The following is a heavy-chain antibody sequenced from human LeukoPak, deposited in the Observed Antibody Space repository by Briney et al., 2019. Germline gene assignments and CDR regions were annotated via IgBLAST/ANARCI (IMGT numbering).Heavy chain of an antibody. CDR1: GFTFSSYA. Sequence: GGSLRLSCAASGFTFSSYAVSWVRQPPGPGLEWVSAISGSGGSTYYADSVKGRFTISRDNSKNTLYLQMNSLRAEDTALYYCARDGRPYYYDSSGYLRSPHYWGQGTLVTVSS. CDR2: ISGSGGST. CDR3: ARDGRPYYYDSSGYLRSPHY. V-gene: IGHV3-23*01. D-gene: IGHD3-22*01. J-gene: IGHJ4*02.